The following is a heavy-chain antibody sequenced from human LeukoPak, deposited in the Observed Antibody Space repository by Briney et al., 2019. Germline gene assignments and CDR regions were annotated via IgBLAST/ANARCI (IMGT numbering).Heavy chain of an antibody. CDR2: ISPTGSTT. Sequence: PGGPLRLSCTASGFSFSGHWTHWARQLPGKGLVWVSRISPTGSTTSYADSVKGRFTVSRDNAKNTLYLQVNNLRAEDTAVYYCARGPNSNWSGLDFWGQGTLLTVSS. V-gene: IGHV3-74*01. J-gene: IGHJ4*02. CDR1: GFSFSGHW. D-gene: IGHD6-6*01. CDR3: ARGPNSNWSGLDF.